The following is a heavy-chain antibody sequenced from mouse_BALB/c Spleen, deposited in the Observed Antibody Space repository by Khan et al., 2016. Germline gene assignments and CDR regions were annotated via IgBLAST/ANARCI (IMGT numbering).Heavy chain of an antibody. CDR3: ARSDYGSKDAMDY. CDR2: ISYSGST. D-gene: IGHD1-1*01. CDR1: GYSITSDYA. Sequence: EVQLQESGPGLVKPSQSLSLTCTVTGYSITSDYAWNWIRQFPGNKLEWMGYISYSGSTSYNPSPKSRISITRDTSNNQFFLQLNSVTSEDTATYDCARSDYGSKDAMDYWGQGTSVTVSS. J-gene: IGHJ4*01. V-gene: IGHV3-2*02.